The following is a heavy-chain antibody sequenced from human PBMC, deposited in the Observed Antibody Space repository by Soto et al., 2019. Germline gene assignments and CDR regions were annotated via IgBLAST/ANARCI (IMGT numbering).Heavy chain of an antibody. CDR1: GGFISRGGYY. J-gene: IGHJ4*02. D-gene: IGHD3-10*01. V-gene: IGHV4-31*03. Sequence: QVQLQESGPGLVEPSQTLSLTCSVSGGFISRGGYYWSWIRQFPGKGLEWIGYIHYRGSTYYNPSLKSRVSRSVDLSKNQLSLNLASVTAADTAVYYCAMCRDAFGFDSLGQGTLVTFSS. CDR2: IHYRGST. CDR3: AMCRDAFGFDS.